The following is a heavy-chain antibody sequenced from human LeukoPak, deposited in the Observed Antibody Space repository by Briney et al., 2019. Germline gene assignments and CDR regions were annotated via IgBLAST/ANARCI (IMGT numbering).Heavy chain of an antibody. CDR3: ARLGRWLRRVDY. D-gene: IGHD5-24*01. Sequence: SETLSLTCAVSGYSISSGYYWGWIRQPPGKGLEWIGSIYHSGSTYYNPSLKSRVTISVDTSKNQFSLKLSSVTAADTAVYYCARLGRWLRRVDYWGQGTLVTVSS. V-gene: IGHV4-38-2*01. J-gene: IGHJ4*02. CDR2: IYHSGST. CDR1: GYSISSGYY.